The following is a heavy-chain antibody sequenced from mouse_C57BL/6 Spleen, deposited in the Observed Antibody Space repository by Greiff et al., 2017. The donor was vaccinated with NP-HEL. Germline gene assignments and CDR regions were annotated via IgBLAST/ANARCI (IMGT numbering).Heavy chain of an antibody. Sequence: QVQLQQSGPELVKPGASVKISCKASGYAFSSSWMNWVKQRPGKGLEWIGRIYPGDGDTNYNGKFKGKATLTADKSSSTAYMQLSSLTSEDSAVYFCARLYYDDGYYDAMDYWGQGTSVTVSS. CDR2: IYPGDGDT. D-gene: IGHD2-4*01. J-gene: IGHJ4*01. CDR1: GYAFSSSW. V-gene: IGHV1-82*01. CDR3: ARLYYDDGYYDAMDY.